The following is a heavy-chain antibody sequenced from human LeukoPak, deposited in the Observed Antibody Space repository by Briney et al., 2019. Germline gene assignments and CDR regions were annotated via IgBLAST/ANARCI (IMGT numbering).Heavy chain of an antibody. J-gene: IGHJ4*02. Sequence: GGSLRLSCAASGFTFRTYAMSWVRQAPGKGLEWVSGISGSGGRTYYADSVKGGFTLSRDNAKNTLYLQMSSVRAEDTAVYYCSKGAYYDISTGASDYWGQGTLVTVSS. CDR3: SKGAYYDISTGASDY. CDR2: ISGSGGRT. D-gene: IGHD3-9*01. CDR1: GFTFRTYA. V-gene: IGHV3-23*01.